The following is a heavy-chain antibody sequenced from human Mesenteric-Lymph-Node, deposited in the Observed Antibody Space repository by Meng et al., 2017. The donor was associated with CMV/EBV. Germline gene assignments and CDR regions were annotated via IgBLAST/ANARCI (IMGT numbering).Heavy chain of an antibody. J-gene: IGHJ4*02. CDR2: VYHSGGT. D-gene: IGHD6-13*01. CDR3: ARLSYTSSWQFDF. CDR1: GGSISSIYW. V-gene: IGHV4-4*02. Sequence: AVSGGSISSIYWWSWVRQPPGKGLEWIGEVYHSGGTAYNPSLRSRVTISVDKSKNYFPLKLSSVTSADTAVYYCARLSYTSSWQFDFWGQGTLVTVSS.